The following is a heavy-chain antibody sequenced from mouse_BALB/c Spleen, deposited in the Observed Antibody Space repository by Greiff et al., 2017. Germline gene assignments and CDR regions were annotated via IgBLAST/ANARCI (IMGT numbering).Heavy chain of an antibody. Sequence: EVKLMESGGGLVQPGGSMKLSCVASGFTFSSYWMSWVRQSPEKGLEWVAEIRLKSDNYATHYAESVKGKFTISRDDSKSRLYLQMNSLRAEDTGIYYCTGLRYAMDYWGQGTSVTVSS. V-gene: IGHV6-6*02. D-gene: IGHD3-1*01. J-gene: IGHJ4*01. CDR2: IRLKSDNYAT. CDR1: GFTFSSYW. CDR3: TGLRYAMDY.